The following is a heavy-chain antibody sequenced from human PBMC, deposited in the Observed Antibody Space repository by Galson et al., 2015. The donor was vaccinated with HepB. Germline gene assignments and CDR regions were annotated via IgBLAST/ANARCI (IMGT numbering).Heavy chain of an antibody. CDR3: ARDNPSESTVVTPTAPDY. J-gene: IGHJ4*02. Sequence: SLRLSCAASGFTFSSYAMHWVRQAPGKGLEWVAVISYDGSNKYYADSVKGRFTISRDNSKNTLYLQMNSLRAEDTAVYYCARDNPSESTVVTPTAPDYWGQGTLVTVSS. CDR1: GFTFSSYA. V-gene: IGHV3-30-3*01. D-gene: IGHD4-23*01. CDR2: ISYDGSNK.